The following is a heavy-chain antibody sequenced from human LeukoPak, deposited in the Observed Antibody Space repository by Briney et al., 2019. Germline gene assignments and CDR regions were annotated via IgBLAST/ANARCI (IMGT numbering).Heavy chain of an antibody. Sequence: GGSLRLSCAASGFTFSSYSMNWVRQAPGKGLEWVSSISSSSSYIYYADSVKGRFTISRDNAKNSLYLQMNSLRAEDTAVYYCARVRIVGATMGSFDYWGQGTLVTVSS. CDR1: GFTFSSYS. D-gene: IGHD1-26*01. CDR3: ARVRIVGATMGSFDY. V-gene: IGHV3-21*01. CDR2: ISSSSSYI. J-gene: IGHJ4*02.